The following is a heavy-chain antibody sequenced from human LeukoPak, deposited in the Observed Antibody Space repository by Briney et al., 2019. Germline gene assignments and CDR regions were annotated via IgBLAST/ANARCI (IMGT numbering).Heavy chain of an antibody. V-gene: IGHV3-21*01. CDR3: ARDLLTYSSSWDY. Sequence: GGSLRLSCAASGFTFSSYSMNWVRQAPGKGLEWVSSISSSSSYIYYADPVKGRFTISRDNAKNSLYLQMNSLRAEDTAVYYCARDLLTYSSSWDYWGQGTLVTVSS. D-gene: IGHD6-13*01. CDR2: ISSSSSYI. CDR1: GFTFSSYS. J-gene: IGHJ4*02.